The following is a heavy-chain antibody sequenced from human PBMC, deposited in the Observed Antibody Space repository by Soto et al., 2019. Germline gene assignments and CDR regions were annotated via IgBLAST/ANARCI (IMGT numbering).Heavy chain of an antibody. V-gene: IGHV3-48*02. CDR2: ISGSSSTI. CDR1: GFTFSTYS. Sequence: EVPLVESGGDLVQPGGSLRLSCAVFGFTFSTYSMNWVRQAPGKGLEWVSYISGSSSTIYYADSVKGRFTISRDNAMNSLYLQMNSLRDEDTAVYYCARVDDYNIDYWGQGTLVTVSS. CDR3: ARVDDYNIDY. D-gene: IGHD4-4*01. J-gene: IGHJ4*02.